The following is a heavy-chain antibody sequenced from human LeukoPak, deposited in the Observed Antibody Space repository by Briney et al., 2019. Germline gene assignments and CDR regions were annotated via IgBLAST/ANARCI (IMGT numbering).Heavy chain of an antibody. CDR3: ARDNSVGDIAWWFDP. D-gene: IGHD3-16*02. Sequence: GASVKVSCKASGGTFTSNAINWVRQAPGQGLEWMGGIIPIFGTTSYAQKFQGRVTITADESTSTAYMELSSLRSEDTAVYYCARDNSVGDIAWWFDPWGQGTLVTVSS. CDR2: IIPIFGTT. V-gene: IGHV1-69*13. CDR1: GGTFTSNA. J-gene: IGHJ5*02.